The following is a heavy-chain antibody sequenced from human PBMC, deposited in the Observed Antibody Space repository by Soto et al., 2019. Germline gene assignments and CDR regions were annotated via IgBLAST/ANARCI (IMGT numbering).Heavy chain of an antibody. CDR2: INPNSGGT. CDR3: ARGGIGYYYDPVDAFDI. CDR1: GYTFTGYY. Sequence: GASVKVSCKASGYTFTGYYMHWVRQAPGQGLEWMGWINPNSGGTNYAHKFQGWVTMTRDTSISTAYMELSRLRSDDTAVYYCARGGIGYYYDPVDAFDIWGQGTMVTVSS. V-gene: IGHV1-2*04. D-gene: IGHD3-22*01. J-gene: IGHJ3*02.